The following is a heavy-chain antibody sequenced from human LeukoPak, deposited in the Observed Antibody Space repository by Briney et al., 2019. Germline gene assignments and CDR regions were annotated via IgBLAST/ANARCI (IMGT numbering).Heavy chain of an antibody. D-gene: IGHD2-21*02. J-gene: IGHJ3*02. CDR3: ARKHIVVVTRRGAFDI. CDR1: GFTFSSYE. CDR2: ISSSGNTK. V-gene: IGHV3-48*03. Sequence: GGSLRLSCAASGFTFSSYEMNWVRQAPGKGLEWVSYISSSGNTKHYADSVKGRFTISRDNAKNSLYLQMNSLRAEDTAVYYCARKHIVVVTRRGAFDIWGQGTMVTVSS.